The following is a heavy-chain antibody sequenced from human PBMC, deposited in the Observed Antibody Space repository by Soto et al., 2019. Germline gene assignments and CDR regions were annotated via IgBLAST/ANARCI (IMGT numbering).Heavy chain of an antibody. J-gene: IGHJ4*02. Sequence: QPGGSLRLSCAASGFTFSSYAMSWVRQAPGKGMEWVSAISGSGGSTYYADSVKGRFTISRDNSKNTLYLQMNSLRAEDTAVYYCAKDEVVLMVYAIAFDYWGQGTLVTVSS. CDR1: GFTFSSYA. V-gene: IGHV3-23*01. CDR3: AKDEVVLMVYAIAFDY. D-gene: IGHD2-8*01. CDR2: ISGSGGST.